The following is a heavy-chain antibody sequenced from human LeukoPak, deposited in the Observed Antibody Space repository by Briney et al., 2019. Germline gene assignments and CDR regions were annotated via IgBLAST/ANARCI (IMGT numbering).Heavy chain of an antibody. CDR3: TRHPSMTTVTPQYDGPV. Sequence: GGSLKLSCAASGFTFSGSAMHWVRQASGKGLEWVGRIRSKANSYATAYAASVKGRFTISRDDSKNTAYLQMNSLKTEDTAVYYCTRHPSMTTVTPQYDGPVWGKGTTDTVSS. V-gene: IGHV3-73*01. D-gene: IGHD4-17*01. CDR2: IRSKANSYAT. CDR1: GFTFSGSA. J-gene: IGHJ6*04.